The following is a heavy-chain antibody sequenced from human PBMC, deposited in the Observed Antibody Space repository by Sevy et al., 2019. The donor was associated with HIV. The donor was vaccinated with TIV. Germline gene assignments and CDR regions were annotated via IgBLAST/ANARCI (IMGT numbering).Heavy chain of an antibody. J-gene: IGHJ6*02. V-gene: IGHV3-30-3*01. Sequence: GGCLRLYCAASGFTFSSYGVNWVRQAPGKGLACVAVMSYDGNNRYYADSVKGRFTISRDNSKNTLYLQMNSLRADDTAVYYCARGLAALPGYYYGMDVWGLGTTVTVSS. D-gene: IGHD6-6*01. CDR2: MSYDGNNR. CDR3: ARGLAALPGYYYGMDV. CDR1: GFTFSSYG.